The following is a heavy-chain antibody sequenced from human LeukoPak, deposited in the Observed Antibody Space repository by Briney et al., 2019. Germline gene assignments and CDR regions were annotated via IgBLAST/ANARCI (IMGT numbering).Heavy chain of an antibody. CDR3: AGDRNYGGNYDY. Sequence: SETLSLTCTVSGGSISSHYWSWIRQPPGKGLEWIGYIYYSGSTNYNPSLKSRITISVDTSKNQFSLKLSSVTAADAAVYYCAGDRNYGGNYDYWGQGTLVTVFS. D-gene: IGHD4-23*01. CDR2: IYYSGST. J-gene: IGHJ4*02. V-gene: IGHV4-59*11. CDR1: GGSISSHY.